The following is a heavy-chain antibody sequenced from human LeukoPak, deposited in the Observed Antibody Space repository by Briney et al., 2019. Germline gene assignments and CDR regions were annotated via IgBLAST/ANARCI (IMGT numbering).Heavy chain of an antibody. Sequence: WASVRVSCKASGYTFTSYGISWVRQAPGQGLEWMGWISAYNGNTNYAQKLQGRVTMTTDTSTSTAYMELRSLRSDDTAVYYCARDRDGSPYDVFDIWGQGTMVTVSS. J-gene: IGHJ3*02. CDR3: ARDRDGSPYDVFDI. D-gene: IGHD3-10*01. CDR1: GYTFTSYG. V-gene: IGHV1-18*01. CDR2: ISAYNGNT.